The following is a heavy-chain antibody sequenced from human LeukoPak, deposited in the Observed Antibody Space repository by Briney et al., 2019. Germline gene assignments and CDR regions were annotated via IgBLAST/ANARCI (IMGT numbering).Heavy chain of an antibody. CDR1: GGTFSSYA. CDR3: ARVTDTLHGSVFDY. J-gene: IGHJ4*02. D-gene: IGHD3-10*01. CDR2: MNPNSGNT. V-gene: IGHV1-8*02. Sequence: GSSVKVSCKASGGTFSSYAISWVRQATGQGLEWMGWMNPNSGNTGYAQKFQGRVTMTRNTSISTAYMELSSLRSEDTAVYYCARVTDTLHGSVFDYWGQGTLVTVSS.